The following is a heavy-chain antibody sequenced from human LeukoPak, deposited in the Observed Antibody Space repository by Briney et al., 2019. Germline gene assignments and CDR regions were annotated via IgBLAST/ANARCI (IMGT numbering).Heavy chain of an antibody. CDR1: GYTFTSYD. D-gene: IGHD2-2*01. CDR3: ASGTAAPGGRWFDP. V-gene: IGHV1-8*03. Sequence: GASVKVSCKASGYTFTSYDINWVRQATGQGLEWMGWMNPNSGNTGYAQKFQGRVTITRNTSISTAYMELSSLRSEDTAVYYRASGTAAPGGRWFDPWGQGTLVTVSS. CDR2: MNPNSGNT. J-gene: IGHJ5*02.